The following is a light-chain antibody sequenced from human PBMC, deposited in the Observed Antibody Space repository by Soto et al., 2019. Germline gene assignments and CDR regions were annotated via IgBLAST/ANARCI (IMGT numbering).Light chain of an antibody. V-gene: IGKV1-39*01. J-gene: IGKJ4*01. CDR2: TAS. CDR3: QQSYNTPLT. Sequence: DIQVSQSPSSLSASVGNRVTITCRASQSISGYLNWYQQKPGKAPKLLIYTASVLQTGVPSRFSGSGSGTDFTLTINSLQPKDFATYYCQQSYNTPLTFGGGTKVEIK. CDR1: QSISGY.